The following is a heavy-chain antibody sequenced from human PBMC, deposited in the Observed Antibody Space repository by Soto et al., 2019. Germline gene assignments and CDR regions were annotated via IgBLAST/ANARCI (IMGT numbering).Heavy chain of an antibody. CDR1: GGSISSSSYY. CDR3: ARHETYDFWSGYFCYFDY. Sequence: SETLSLTCTVSGGSISSSSYYWGWIRQPPGKGLEWIGSIYYSGSTYYNPSLKSRVTISVDTSKNQFSLKLSSVIAADAAVYYCARHETYDFWSGYFCYFDYWGQGTLVTVSS. J-gene: IGHJ4*02. D-gene: IGHD3-3*01. CDR2: IYYSGST. V-gene: IGHV4-39*01.